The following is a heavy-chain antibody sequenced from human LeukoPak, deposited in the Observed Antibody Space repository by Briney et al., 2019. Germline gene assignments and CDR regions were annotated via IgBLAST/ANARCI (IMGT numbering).Heavy chain of an antibody. Sequence: TPSETLSLTCAVYGGSFTDYHWNWIRQPPGKGLEFIGEISHSGGANYNPSLKSRVTISEDTAKNQFSLNLSSVTAADTAVYYCARGAYYFDNWGQGTQVTVSS. V-gene: IGHV4-34*01. CDR2: ISHSGGA. CDR3: ARGAYYFDN. CDR1: GGSFTDYH. J-gene: IGHJ4*02.